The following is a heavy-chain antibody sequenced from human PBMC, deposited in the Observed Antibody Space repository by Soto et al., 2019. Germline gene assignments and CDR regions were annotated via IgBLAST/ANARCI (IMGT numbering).Heavy chain of an antibody. Sequence: QVQLVQSGAEVKKPGASVKVSCKASGYTFTNNDVSWVRQATGQGLEWMGWMNPGSGDTGYAQKFQGRVTPTRDNSIPTAYMETNILTSEDTAIYYCARMESFGSLNWFDPGGQGTLVTVSS. J-gene: IGHJ5*02. CDR2: MNPGSGDT. CDR3: ARMESFGSLNWFDP. CDR1: GYTFTNND. D-gene: IGHD5-18*01. V-gene: IGHV1-8*02.